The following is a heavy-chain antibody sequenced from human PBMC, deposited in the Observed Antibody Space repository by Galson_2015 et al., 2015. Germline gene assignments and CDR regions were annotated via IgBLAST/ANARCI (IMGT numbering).Heavy chain of an antibody. J-gene: IGHJ4*02. CDR1: GFTVSSNY. CDR2: IYSGGST. Sequence: SLRLSCAASGFTVSSNYMSWVRQAPGKGLEWVSVIYSGGSTYYADSVKGRFTISRDNSKNTLYLQMNSLRAEDTAVYYCARVDYSNFDFDYWGQGTLVTVSS. CDR3: ARVDYSNFDFDY. V-gene: IGHV3-53*01. D-gene: IGHD4-11*01.